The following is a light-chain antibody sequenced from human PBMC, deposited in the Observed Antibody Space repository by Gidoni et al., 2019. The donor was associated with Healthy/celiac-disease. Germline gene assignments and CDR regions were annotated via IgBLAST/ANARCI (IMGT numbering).Light chain of an antibody. J-gene: IGKJ2*01. V-gene: IGKV1-39*01. Sequence: DLQITQSPSSLSASVGDRVTITCRASQSISSYLNWYQQKPGKAPKLLIYAASSLQSGVPSRFSGSGSGTDFTLTISSLQPEDFATYYCQQSYSTPETFXQXTKLEIK. CDR1: QSISSY. CDR2: AAS. CDR3: QQSYSTPET.